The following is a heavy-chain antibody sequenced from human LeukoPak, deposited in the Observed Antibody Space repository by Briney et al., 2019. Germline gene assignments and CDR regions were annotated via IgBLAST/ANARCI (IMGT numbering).Heavy chain of an antibody. V-gene: IGHV4-59*08. J-gene: IGHJ4*02. Sequence: SETLSLTCTVSGGSISSYYWSWIRQPPGKGLEGIGNIYYSGSTNYNPSLKSRVTISVDTSKNQFSLKLSSVTAADTAVYYCASTDFWSGYPVDYYFDYWGQGTLVTVSS. D-gene: IGHD3-3*01. CDR1: GGSISSYY. CDR2: IYYSGST. CDR3: ASTDFWSGYPVDYYFDY.